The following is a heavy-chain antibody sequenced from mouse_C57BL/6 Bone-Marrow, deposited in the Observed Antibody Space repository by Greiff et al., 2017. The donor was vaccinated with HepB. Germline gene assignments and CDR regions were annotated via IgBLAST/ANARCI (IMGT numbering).Heavy chain of an antibody. CDR3: APRGRYPFAY. Sequence: VQLQQPGAELVRPGTSVKLSCKASGYTFTSYWMHWVKQRPGQGLEWIGVIDPSDSYTNYNQKFKGKATLTVDTSSSTAYMQLSSLTSEDSAVYYCAPRGRYPFAYWGQGTLVTVSA. J-gene: IGHJ3*01. CDR1: GYTFTSYW. V-gene: IGHV1-59*01. D-gene: IGHD3-3*01. CDR2: IDPSDSYT.